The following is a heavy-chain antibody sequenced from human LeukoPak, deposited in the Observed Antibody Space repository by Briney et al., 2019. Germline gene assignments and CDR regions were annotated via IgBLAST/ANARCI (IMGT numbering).Heavy chain of an antibody. Sequence: GGSLRLSCADSGFTFRTYAMSWVRQAPGKGLGRVSGISTSGGRTFYAYSVKGRFTLSRDNSKNTLYLQMNSLRAEDTAVYYCAKTSGSYWNYFDYWGQGTLVTVSS. D-gene: IGHD1-26*01. CDR1: GFTFRTYA. CDR3: AKTSGSYWNYFDY. V-gene: IGHV3-23*01. CDR2: ISTSGGRT. J-gene: IGHJ4*02.